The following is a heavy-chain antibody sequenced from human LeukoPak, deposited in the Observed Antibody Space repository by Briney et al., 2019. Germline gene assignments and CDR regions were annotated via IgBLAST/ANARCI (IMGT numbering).Heavy chain of an antibody. J-gene: IGHJ6*03. CDR2: RNPNSGNT. CDR3: ARAESWTGTPDYYHMDL. D-gene: IGHD1-1*01. Sequence: ASVKVSCKASGYTGTSYDINWGRQATGQGLEWVGCRNPNSGNTGYAQKFQGRVHMPRNTPITAAYIELRSLRSDDPAAYHCARAESWTGTPDYYHMDLWGKGTTVTVSS. CDR1: GYTGTSYD. V-gene: IGHV1-8*01.